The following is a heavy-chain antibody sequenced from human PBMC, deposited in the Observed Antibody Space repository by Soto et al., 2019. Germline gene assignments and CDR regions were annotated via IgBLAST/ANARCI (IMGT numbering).Heavy chain of an antibody. J-gene: IGHJ4*02. CDR1: GDTYSSYE. V-gene: IGHV1-69*12. CDR3: AREAAPHNSGWNY. D-gene: IGHD6-19*01. CDR2: IVPVYGTA. Sequence: QVQLVQSGAEVKKPGSSVKVSCKASGDTYSSYEINWVRQAPGLGLEWMGGIVPVYGTANYAPKFQGRVTLIADVSTRTTYMGLSSLRSEDTAVYFWAREAAPHNSGWNYRGKGTLVTVSS.